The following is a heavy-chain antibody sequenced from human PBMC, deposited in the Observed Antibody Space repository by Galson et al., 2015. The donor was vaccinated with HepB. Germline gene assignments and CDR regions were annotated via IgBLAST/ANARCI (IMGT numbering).Heavy chain of an antibody. CDR3: ATEPGSGYYTVDY. J-gene: IGHJ4*02. V-gene: IGHV1-46*01. Sequence: SVKVSCKASGYTFTSYYMHWVRQAPGQGLEWMGIINPSGGSTSYAQKFQGRVTMTRDTSTSTVYMELSSLRSEDTAVYYCATEPGSGYYTVDYWGQGTLVTVSS. CDR1: GYTFTSYY. CDR2: INPSGGST. D-gene: IGHD3-22*01.